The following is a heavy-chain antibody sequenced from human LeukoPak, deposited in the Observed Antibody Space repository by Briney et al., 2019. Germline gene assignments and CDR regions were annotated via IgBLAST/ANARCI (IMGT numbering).Heavy chain of an antibody. CDR2: VVGHTGHT. J-gene: IGHJ4*02. Sequence: ASVKVSCKTSGHTFPKNGISWVRRAPGQGLEWMGWVVGHTGHTKYTQKFQGRVIMTTDTSTATSYMELRGLKYDDTAIYYCVTVGRLHYVLEDWGQGTLVTVSS. CDR3: VTVGRLHYVLED. V-gene: IGHV1-18*01. D-gene: IGHD1-20*01. CDR1: GHTFPKNG.